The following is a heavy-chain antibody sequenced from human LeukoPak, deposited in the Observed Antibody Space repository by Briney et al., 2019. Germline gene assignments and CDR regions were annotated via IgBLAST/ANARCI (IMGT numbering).Heavy chain of an antibody. CDR1: GFTFSSYG. V-gene: IGHV3-30*18. D-gene: IGHD6-13*01. Sequence: GGSLRLSCAASGFTFSSYGMHWVRQAPGKGLEWVAVISYDGSNKYYADSVKGRFTISRDNSKNTLYLQMNSLRAEDTAVYYCAKDLVAAAVKSATFDYWGQGTLVTVSS. CDR2: ISYDGSNK. J-gene: IGHJ4*02. CDR3: AKDLVAAAVKSATFDY.